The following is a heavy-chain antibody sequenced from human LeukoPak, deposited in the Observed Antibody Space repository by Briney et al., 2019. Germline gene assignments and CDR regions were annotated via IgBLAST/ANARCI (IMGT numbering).Heavy chain of an antibody. CDR3: AGDQTFSWMLDY. Sequence: ASVKVSCKASGYTFTGYYMHWVRQAPGQGLEWMGWINPNSGGTNYAQKFQGRVTMTRDTSISTAYMELSRLRSDDTAVYYCAGDQTFSWMLDYWGQGTLVTVSS. CDR1: GYTFTGYY. CDR2: INPNSGGT. V-gene: IGHV1-2*02. D-gene: IGHD6-13*01. J-gene: IGHJ4*02.